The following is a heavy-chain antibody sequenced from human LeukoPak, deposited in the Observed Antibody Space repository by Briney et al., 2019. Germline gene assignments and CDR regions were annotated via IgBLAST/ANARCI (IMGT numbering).Heavy chain of an antibody. CDR2: INHSGST. CDR3: ARPSRGLVRSFDY. Sequence: PSETLSLTCAVYGGSFSGYYWSWIRQPPGKGLEWIGEINHSGSTNYNPSLESRVTISLDTSKNQFSLKLSSVTAADTAVYYCARPSRGLVRSFDYWGQGTLVTVSS. D-gene: IGHD6-19*01. J-gene: IGHJ4*02. V-gene: IGHV4-34*01. CDR1: GGSFSGYY.